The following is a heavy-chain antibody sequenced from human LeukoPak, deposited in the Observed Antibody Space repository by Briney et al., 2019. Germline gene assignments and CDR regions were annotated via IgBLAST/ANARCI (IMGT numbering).Heavy chain of an antibody. CDR1: GYTFTSYA. D-gene: IGHD6-19*01. V-gene: IGHV7-4-1*02. Sequence: ASVKVSCKASGYTFTSYAMNWVRQAPGQGLEWMGWINTNTGNPTYAQGFTGRFVFSLDTSVSTAYLQISSLKAEDTAVYYCARGSSSGWSQNYYYYYGMDVWGQGTTVTVSS. J-gene: IGHJ6*02. CDR2: INTNTGNP. CDR3: ARGSSSGWSQNYYYYYGMDV.